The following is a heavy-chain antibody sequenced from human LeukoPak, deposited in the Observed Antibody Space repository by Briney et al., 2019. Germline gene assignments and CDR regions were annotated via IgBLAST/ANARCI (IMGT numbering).Heavy chain of an antibody. Sequence: ASVKVSCKASGYTFPSYGISWVRQAPGQGLEWMGWISAYNGNTNYAQKLQGRVTMTTDTSTSTAYMELRSLRSDDTAVYYCARDPYYYDSSGYPKIDYWGQGTLVTVSS. D-gene: IGHD3-22*01. CDR3: ARDPYYYDSSGYPKIDY. J-gene: IGHJ4*02. CDR1: GYTFPSYG. V-gene: IGHV1-18*01. CDR2: ISAYNGNT.